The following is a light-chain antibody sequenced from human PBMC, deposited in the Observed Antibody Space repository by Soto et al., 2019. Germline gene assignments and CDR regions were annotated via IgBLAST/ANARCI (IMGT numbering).Light chain of an antibody. CDR1: QSISSN. Sequence: DLQMTQSPSSLSASVGDRVTITCRASQSISSNLNWYQQKPGKAPKILIYAASSLQSGVPSRFIGRGFGTDFTLTISSLHPEDFATYYCQQSYSTPRTFGPGTKVDV. J-gene: IGKJ3*01. CDR3: QQSYSTPRT. CDR2: AAS. V-gene: IGKV1-39*01.